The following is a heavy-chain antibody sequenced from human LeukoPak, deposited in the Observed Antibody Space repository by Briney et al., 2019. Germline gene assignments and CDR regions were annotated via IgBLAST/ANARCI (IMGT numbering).Heavy chain of an antibody. J-gene: IGHJ4*02. CDR3: AITTDKRYFDWLSPGWSRGALDY. V-gene: IGHV1-18*01. CDR1: GYTFGAYG. D-gene: IGHD3-9*01. CDR2: IAPYEGGT. Sequence: ASVKVSCKVSGYTFGAYGLSWVRQAPDQGLEWLGWIAPYEGGTQYTPKLQDRIILTADTATTTVYMELRSLRIDDTAVYYCAITTDKRYFDWLSPGWSRGALDYWGQGTLVTVSS.